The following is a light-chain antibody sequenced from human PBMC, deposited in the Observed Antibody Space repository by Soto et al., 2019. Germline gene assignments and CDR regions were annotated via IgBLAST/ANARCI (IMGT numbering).Light chain of an antibody. Sequence: QSALTQPPSASGSPRRSVAISCTGTSSDVGGYNYVSWYQQHPGKAPKLMIYEVNKRPSGVPDRFSGSKSGNTASLTVSGLQAEDEADYYCSSYAGSSNVFGTGTKLTVL. CDR1: SSDVGGYNY. J-gene: IGLJ1*01. CDR3: SSYAGSSNV. V-gene: IGLV2-8*01. CDR2: EVN.